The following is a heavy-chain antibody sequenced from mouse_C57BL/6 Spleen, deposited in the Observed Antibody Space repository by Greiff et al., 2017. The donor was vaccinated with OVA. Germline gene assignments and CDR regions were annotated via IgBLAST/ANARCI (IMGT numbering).Heavy chain of an antibody. D-gene: IGHD2-2*01. CDR3: ARWGYYGYDGYAMDY. CDR1: GYSITSGYY. Sequence: EVKLMESGPGLVKPSQSLSLTCSVTGYSITSGYYWNWIRQFPGNKLEWMGYISYDGSNNYNPSLKNRISITRDTSKNQFFLKLNSVTTEDTATYYCARWGYYGYDGYAMDYWGQGTSVTVSS. J-gene: IGHJ4*01. V-gene: IGHV3-6*01. CDR2: ISYDGSN.